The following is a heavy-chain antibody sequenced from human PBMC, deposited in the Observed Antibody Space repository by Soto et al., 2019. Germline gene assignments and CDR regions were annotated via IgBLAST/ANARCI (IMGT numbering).Heavy chain of an antibody. CDR3: ARVIDSSSWYDYYYYGMDV. D-gene: IGHD6-13*01. CDR1: GYTFTSYD. J-gene: IGHJ6*02. Sequence: ASVKVSCKASGYTFTSYDINWVRQATGQGLEWMGWMNPNSGNTGYAQKLQGRVTMTRNTPISTAYMELSSLRADDTAVYYCARVIDSSSWYDYYYYGMDVWGQGTTVTVSS. CDR2: MNPNSGNT. V-gene: IGHV1-8*01.